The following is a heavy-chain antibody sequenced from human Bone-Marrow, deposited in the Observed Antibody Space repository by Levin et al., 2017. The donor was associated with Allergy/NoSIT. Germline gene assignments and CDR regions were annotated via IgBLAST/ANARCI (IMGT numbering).Heavy chain of an antibody. J-gene: IGHJ4*02. CDR2: IRGSGFGT. V-gene: IGHV3-23*01. D-gene: IGHD6-6*01. CDR3: AKDISSSWSTGDLDY. Sequence: LSLTCAASGFTFSSYAMSWVRQAPGKGLEWVSGIRGSGFGTYYADSVKGRFTISRDNSKNTLYLQMKSLRAEDTAVYYCAKDISSSWSTGDLDYWGQGTQVTVSS. CDR1: GFTFSSYA.